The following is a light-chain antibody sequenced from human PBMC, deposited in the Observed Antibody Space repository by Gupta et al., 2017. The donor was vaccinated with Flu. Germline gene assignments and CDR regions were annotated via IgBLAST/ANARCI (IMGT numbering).Light chain of an antibody. CDR1: SSDVGGYNY. J-gene: IGLJ1*01. V-gene: IGLV2-14*01. Sequence: QSVLTLPAPASRSLGQSLTLSCARTSSDVGGYNYVSWYQQHPGKAPKLMIYEVSNRPSGVSTRFSGSKSGNTASLTISGLQSEDEADYYCSSYTSSSTLVFGTGTKVTVL. CDR2: EVS. CDR3: SSYTSSSTLV.